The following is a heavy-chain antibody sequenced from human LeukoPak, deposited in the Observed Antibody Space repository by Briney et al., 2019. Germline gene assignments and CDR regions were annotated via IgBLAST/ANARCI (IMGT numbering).Heavy chain of an antibody. J-gene: IGHJ2*01. CDR1: GASLNSGGYY. V-gene: IGHV4-61*08. Sequence: PSETLFLTCTVSGASLNSGGYYWNWIRQPPGKEPEWIGYIYYSGSTNYNRSLKGRVTISVDTSKTQFSLKLTSVTAADTAVYYCAREGWDLWGRGTLVTVSS. CDR3: AREGWDL. D-gene: IGHD2-15*01. CDR2: IYYSGST.